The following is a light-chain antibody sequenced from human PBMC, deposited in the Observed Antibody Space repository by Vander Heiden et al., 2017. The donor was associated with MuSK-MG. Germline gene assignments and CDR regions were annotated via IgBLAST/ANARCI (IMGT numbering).Light chain of an antibody. CDR3: RWDAALGLT. V-gene: IGKV1-33*01. Sequence: VHMSDSPSSLSASGVDRVTITCQASQDISNYLNWYQQKPGKAPKLLIYDASNLETGVPSRFSARGPGPDFTITIRSLQPADVATYYCRWDAALGLTFGGGTKVEIK. J-gene: IGKJ4*01. CDR2: DAS. CDR1: QDISNY.